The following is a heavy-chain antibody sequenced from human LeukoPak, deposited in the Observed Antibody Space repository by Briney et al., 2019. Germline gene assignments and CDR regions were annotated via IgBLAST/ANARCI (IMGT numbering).Heavy chain of an antibody. D-gene: IGHD3-22*01. CDR1: GGSISSSNYS. V-gene: IGHV4-39*01. Sequence: SETLSLTCTVSGGSISSSNYSWGWIRQPPGKGLGWIGSIYYSGSTYYNPFLKSRVTISVDTSKKQFSLKLSSVTAADTAVYFCARLDSSGYFDCWGQGTLVTVSS. CDR2: IYYSGST. CDR3: ARLDSSGYFDC. J-gene: IGHJ4*02.